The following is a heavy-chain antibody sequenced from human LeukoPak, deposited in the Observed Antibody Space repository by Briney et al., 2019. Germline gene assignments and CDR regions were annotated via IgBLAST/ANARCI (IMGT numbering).Heavy chain of an antibody. CDR2: ISWNSGSI. D-gene: IGHD5-18*01. V-gene: IGHV3-9*01. CDR1: GFTFDDYA. CDR3: AKDISAAMVTGGFDY. J-gene: IGHJ4*02. Sequence: PGRSLRLSCAASGFTFDDYAMHWVRQAPGKGLEWVSGISWNSGSIGYADSEKGRFTISRDNARNSLYLQMNSLGAEDTALYYCAKDISAAMVTGGFDYWGQGTLVTVSS.